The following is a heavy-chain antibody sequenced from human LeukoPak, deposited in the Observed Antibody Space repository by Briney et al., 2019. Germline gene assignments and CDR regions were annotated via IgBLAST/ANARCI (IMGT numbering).Heavy chain of an antibody. Sequence: GGSLRLSCAVSGFTFSNAWMSWVRQAPGKGLEWVGRIKSKTDGGTTDYTAPVKGRFTISRDDSKNTLYLQMNSLETEDTAVYYCGGNSDAYWGQGTLVTVSS. CDR3: GGNSDAY. CDR2: IKSKTDGGTT. D-gene: IGHD4-23*01. J-gene: IGHJ4*02. V-gene: IGHV3-15*01. CDR1: GFTFSNAW.